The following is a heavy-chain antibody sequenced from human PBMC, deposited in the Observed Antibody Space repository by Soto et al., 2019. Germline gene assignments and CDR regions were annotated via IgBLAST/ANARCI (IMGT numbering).Heavy chain of an antibody. V-gene: IGHV4-59*01. CDR1: GGSISSYY. CDR3: AREAEAGTFDY. D-gene: IGHD6-13*01. CDR2: IYYSGST. Sequence: QVQLQESGPGLVKPSETLSLTCTVSGGSISSYYWSWIRQPPGKGLEWIGYIYYSGSTNYNPSLKSRVSIAVDTSKNQFALKLSSVTAADTAVYYCAREAEAGTFDYWGQGTRVTVSS. J-gene: IGHJ4*02.